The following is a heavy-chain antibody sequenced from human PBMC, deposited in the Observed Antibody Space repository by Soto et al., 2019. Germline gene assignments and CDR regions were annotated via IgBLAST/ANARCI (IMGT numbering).Heavy chain of an antibody. CDR1: GFIFSSYA. D-gene: IGHD3-10*01. CDR3: AKLLWFGEYEYYFDY. V-gene: IGHV3-23*01. CDR2: VNNGGGST. J-gene: IGHJ4*02. Sequence: EVQLLESGGGLVQSGGSLRLSCAASGFIFSSYAMSWVRQAPGKGLEWVSTVNNGGGSTFYADSVKGRFTFSRDNLKNTLDLQMNSLRAEYTTVYYCAKLLWFGEYEYYFDYWCQGTLLTVSS.